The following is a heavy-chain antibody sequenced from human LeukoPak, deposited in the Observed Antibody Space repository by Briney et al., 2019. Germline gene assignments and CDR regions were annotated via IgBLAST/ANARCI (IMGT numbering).Heavy chain of an antibody. D-gene: IGHD3-22*01. J-gene: IGHJ4*02. CDR1: GFTVSSNY. CDR3: ARGHYYDSSGYLVYDY. V-gene: IGHV3-66*01. CDR2: IYSGGST. Sequence: GGSLRLSCAASGFTVSSNYMSWVRQAPGKGLEWVSVIYSGGSTYYADSVKGRFTISRDNSKNTLYLQMNSLRAEDTAVYYCARGHYYDSSGYLVYDYWGQGTLVTVSS.